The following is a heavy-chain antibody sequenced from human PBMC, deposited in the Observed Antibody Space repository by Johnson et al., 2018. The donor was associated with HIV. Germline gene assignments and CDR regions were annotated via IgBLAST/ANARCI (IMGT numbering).Heavy chain of an antibody. CDR2: INWNGGST. CDR1: GFAFSTYA. Sequence: MLLVESGGGVVQPGRSLRLSCTASGFAFSTYAMHWVRQAPGKGLEWVSGINWNGGSTGYADSVKGRFTISRDNAKNSLYLQMNSLRAEDTALYYCAVSVLTGRRPDDAFDIWGQGTMVTVSS. J-gene: IGHJ3*02. V-gene: IGHV3-20*04. CDR3: AVSVLTGRRPDDAFDI. D-gene: IGHD3-9*01.